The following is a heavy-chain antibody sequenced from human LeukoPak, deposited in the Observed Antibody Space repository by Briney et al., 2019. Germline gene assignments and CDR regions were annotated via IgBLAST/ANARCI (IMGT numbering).Heavy chain of an antibody. D-gene: IGHD6-19*01. J-gene: IGHJ4*02. CDR1: GLTFSSYW. V-gene: IGHV3-7*01. CDR2: IKQDGSEK. Sequence: GGSLRLSCAASGLTFSSYWMSWVRQAPGKGLEWVANIKQDGSEKYYVDSVKGRFTISRDNAKNSLYLQMNSLRAEDTAVYYCARDIVSGWNDYWGQGTLVTVSS. CDR3: ARDIVSGWNDY.